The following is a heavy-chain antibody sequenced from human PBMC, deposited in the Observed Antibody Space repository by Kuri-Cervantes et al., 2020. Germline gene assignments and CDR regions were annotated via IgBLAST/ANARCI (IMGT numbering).Heavy chain of an antibody. CDR2: TSAYNGDT. CDR1: GYTFTSYG. D-gene: IGHD3-16*01. Sequence: ASVKVSCKASGYTFTSYGISWLRQAPGQGLEWMGWTSAYNGDTNYAQKFQGRVTITTDESTSTAYMEVRSLTYEDTAVYYCARDLGTQGFNDYWGQGTLVTDSS. V-gene: IGHV1-18*01. J-gene: IGHJ4*02. CDR3: ARDLGTQGFNDY.